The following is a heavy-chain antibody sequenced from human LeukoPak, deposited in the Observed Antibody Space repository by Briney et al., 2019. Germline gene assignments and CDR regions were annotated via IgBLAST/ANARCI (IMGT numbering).Heavy chain of an antibody. Sequence: GRSLRLSCAASGFTFSDYGMHWVRQAPGKGLEWVAVISYDGSNKYYADSVKGRFTISRDNAKNSLYLQMNSLRAEDTAVYYCAELGITMIGGVWGKGTTVTISS. D-gene: IGHD3-10*02. J-gene: IGHJ6*04. CDR3: AELGITMIGGV. CDR2: ISYDGSNK. CDR1: GFTFSDYG. V-gene: IGHV3-30*18.